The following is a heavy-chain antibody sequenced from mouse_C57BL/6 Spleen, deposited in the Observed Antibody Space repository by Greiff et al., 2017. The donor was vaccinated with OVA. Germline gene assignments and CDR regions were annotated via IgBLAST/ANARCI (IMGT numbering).Heavy chain of an antibody. V-gene: IGHV1-81*01. CDR1: GYTFTSYG. CDR2: LYPRSGNT. D-gene: IGHD1-1*01. J-gene: IGHJ4*01. Sequence: QVQLQQSGAELARPGASVKLSCKASGYTFTSYGISWVKQRTGQGLAWIGELYPRSGNTYYTEKFKGKATLTADKSSSTAYMELRSLTSEDSAVYFCARNGSSFYYYAMDYWGQGTSVTVSS. CDR3: ARNGSSFYYYAMDY.